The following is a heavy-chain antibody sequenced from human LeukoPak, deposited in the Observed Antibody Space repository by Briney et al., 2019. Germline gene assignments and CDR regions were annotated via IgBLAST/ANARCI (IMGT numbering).Heavy chain of an antibody. J-gene: IGHJ4*02. CDR1: GYTFTGYY. D-gene: IGHD6-19*01. CDR3: ARATGYSSGWYNY. V-gene: IGHV1-2*02. CDR2: INPNSGGT. Sequence: ASVKVSCKASGYTFTGYYMHWVRQAPGQGLEWMGWINPNSGGTNYAQKFQGRVTMTRDTSISTAYMELSRLRSDDTAVYYCARATGYSSGWYNYWGRGTLVTVSS.